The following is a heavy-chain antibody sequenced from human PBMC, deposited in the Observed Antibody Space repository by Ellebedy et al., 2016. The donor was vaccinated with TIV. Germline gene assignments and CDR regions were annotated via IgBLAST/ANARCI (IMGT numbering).Heavy chain of an antibody. Sequence: SETLSLXXGVYGGSFSDYYWSWIRQPPGKGLEWIGEINHSGSTNYNPSLKSRVTISEDTSKNQFSLKLSSVTAADTAVYYCARVRRIVVAGSTRAGWFDPWGQGTLVTVSS. J-gene: IGHJ5*02. CDR1: GGSFSDYY. V-gene: IGHV4-34*01. D-gene: IGHD6-19*01. CDR3: ARVRRIVVAGSTRAGWFDP. CDR2: INHSGST.